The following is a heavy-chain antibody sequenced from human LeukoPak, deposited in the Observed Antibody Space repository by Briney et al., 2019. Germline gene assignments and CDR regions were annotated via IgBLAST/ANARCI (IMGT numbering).Heavy chain of an antibody. CDR3: ARGFSWNSPHFDY. Sequence: PSETLSLTCAVYGGSFSGYYWSWIRQPPGKGLEWIGEINHSGSTNYNPSLKSRVTISVDTSKNQFSLKLSSVTAADTAVYYCARGFSWNSPHFDYWGQGTLVTVSS. J-gene: IGHJ4*02. D-gene: IGHD1-7*01. V-gene: IGHV4-34*01. CDR1: GGSFSGYY. CDR2: INHSGST.